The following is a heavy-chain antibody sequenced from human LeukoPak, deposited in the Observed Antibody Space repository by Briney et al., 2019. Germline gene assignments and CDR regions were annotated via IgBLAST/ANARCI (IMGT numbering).Heavy chain of an antibody. CDR3: AEDRTVGASYWYFDL. J-gene: IGHJ2*01. CDR2: ISSSGSGDNT. D-gene: IGHD1-26*01. CDR1: GVTLSTYA. Sequence: GGSLRLSCAASGVTLSTYAMSWARQAPGKGLEWVSGISSSGSGDNTYYADSVKGRFTISRDSSKNTLFLHMNTLRAEDTAIYYCAEDRTVGASYWYFDLWGRGTLVTVSS. V-gene: IGHV3-23*01.